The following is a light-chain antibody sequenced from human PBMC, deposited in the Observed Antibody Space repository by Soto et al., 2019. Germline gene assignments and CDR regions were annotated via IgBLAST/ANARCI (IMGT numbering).Light chain of an antibody. V-gene: IGLV3-21*02. CDR2: DDS. CDR3: HVWDISGEQVV. J-gene: IGLJ2*01. CDR1: NIGSKS. Sequence: SYELTQPPSVSVAPGQTATVTCGADNIGSKSVHWYQKKPGQAPLLVVFDDSDRPPGIPARFSAFNSGNTATLTINRVEDGDEADYYCHVWDISGEQVVFGGGTKVTFL.